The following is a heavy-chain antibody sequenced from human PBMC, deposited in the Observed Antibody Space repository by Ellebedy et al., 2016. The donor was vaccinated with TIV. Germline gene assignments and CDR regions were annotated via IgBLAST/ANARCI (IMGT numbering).Heavy chain of an antibody. CDR3: AKGAPHASGRLDY. J-gene: IGHJ4*02. CDR2: ILGGRSTK. CDR1: GFNVSSFG. Sequence: GGSLRLXXAASGFNVSSFGMHWVRQAPGKGLEWLTVILGGRSTKFYADSVKGRFSISRDSSNNTLFLQMDSLRPEDTALYYCAKGAPHASGRLDYWGQGALVTVSS. V-gene: IGHV3-30*18. D-gene: IGHD3-10*01.